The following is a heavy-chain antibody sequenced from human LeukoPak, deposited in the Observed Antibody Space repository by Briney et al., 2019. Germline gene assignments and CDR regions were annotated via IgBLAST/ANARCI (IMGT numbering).Heavy chain of an antibody. CDR2: ISGDSTYI. Sequence: GGSLRLSCAASGFTFASYSMNWVRQAPGKGLEWVSSISGDSTYIYNAGSVKGRFTISRDNAQASLYLQMISLRADDTAVYYCARVSGRMERQSDLDYWGEGTLVIVSS. CDR1: GFTFASYS. J-gene: IGHJ4*02. D-gene: IGHD1-1*01. V-gene: IGHV3-21*01. CDR3: ARVSGRMERQSDLDY.